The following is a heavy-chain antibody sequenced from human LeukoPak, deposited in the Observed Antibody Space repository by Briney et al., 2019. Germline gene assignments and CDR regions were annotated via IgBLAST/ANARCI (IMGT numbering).Heavy chain of an antibody. CDR1: GYTFTGYY. V-gene: IGHV1-2*06. J-gene: IGHJ5*02. CDR3: ARNTYSSAEGFDP. D-gene: IGHD6-25*01. CDR2: INPNSGGT. Sequence: GASVKVSCKASGYTFTGYYMHWVRQAPGQGLEWMGRINPNSGGTNYAQKFQGRVTMTRDTSISTAYMELSRLRSDDTAVNYCARNTYSSAEGFDPWGQGTLVTVSS.